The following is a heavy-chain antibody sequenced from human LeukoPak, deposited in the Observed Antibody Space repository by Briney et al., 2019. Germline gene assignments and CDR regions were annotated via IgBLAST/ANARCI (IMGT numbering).Heavy chain of an antibody. D-gene: IGHD6-13*01. Sequence: GGSLRLSCAASGFTFSTYAMNWVRQAPGKGLEWVAVISYDGSNKYYADSVKGRFTISRDNSKNTLYLQMNSLRAEDTAVYYCAKGEAAAGTGEFDYWGQGTLVTVSS. V-gene: IGHV3-30*18. CDR1: GFTFSTYA. CDR2: ISYDGSNK. CDR3: AKGEAAAGTGEFDY. J-gene: IGHJ4*02.